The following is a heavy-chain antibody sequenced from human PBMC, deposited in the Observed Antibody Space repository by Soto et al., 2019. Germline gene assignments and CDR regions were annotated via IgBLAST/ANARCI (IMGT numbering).Heavy chain of an antibody. Sequence: ASVKVSCKASGYAFRNYYIHWVRQTPGQGLEWLGWVNPKRGDAIYAQKFQGRVVMTSDTSTSTAYLEVNRLTSDDSAVFFCARDPGIPGRFWYFGLWGRGTRVTVSS. CDR3: ARDPGIPGRFWYFGL. D-gene: IGHD3-3*01. V-gene: IGHV1-2*02. CDR2: VNPKRGDA. CDR1: GYAFRNYY. J-gene: IGHJ2*01.